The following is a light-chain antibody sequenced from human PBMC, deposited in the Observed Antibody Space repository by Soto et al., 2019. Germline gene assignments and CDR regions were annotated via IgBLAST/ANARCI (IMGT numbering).Light chain of an antibody. Sequence: QPVLTQPPSVSGAPGQRVTISCTGNSSNLGAGYDVHWYQQLPGAAPKLVIFGNRNRPSGVPERFSGSKSGTSASLAITGLLTEDDADYYCQAYDYSLTASVFGGGTKLTVL. V-gene: IGLV1-40*01. CDR3: QAYDYSLTASV. J-gene: IGLJ3*02. CDR2: GNR. CDR1: SSNLGAGYD.